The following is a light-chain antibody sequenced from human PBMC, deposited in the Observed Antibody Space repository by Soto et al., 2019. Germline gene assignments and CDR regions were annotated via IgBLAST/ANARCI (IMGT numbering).Light chain of an antibody. J-gene: IGKJ1*01. CDR3: QQFRNWPWT. CDR2: GAS. V-gene: IGKV3D-15*01. CDR1: QSISIN. Sequence: EIVLTQSPGTLSVSPGDRVTLSCRASQSISINLAWYQHKPGQAPRLLIHGASTRATGIPARISGSGSGTELTLTISSLQSEDFAVYYCQQFRNWPWTFGQGTKVEVK.